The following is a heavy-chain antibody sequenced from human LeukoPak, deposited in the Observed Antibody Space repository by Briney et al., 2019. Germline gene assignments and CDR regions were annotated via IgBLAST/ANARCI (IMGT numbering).Heavy chain of an antibody. J-gene: IGHJ6*02. Sequence: PSETLSLTCAVYGGSFSGYYWSWIRQPPGKGLEWIGEINHSGSTNYNPSLKSQVTISVDTSKNQFSLKLSSVTAADTAVYYCARTQSGSYHYYGMDVWGQGTTVTVSS. V-gene: IGHV4-34*01. CDR1: GGSFSGYY. CDR3: ARTQSGSYHYYGMDV. CDR2: INHSGST. D-gene: IGHD1-26*01.